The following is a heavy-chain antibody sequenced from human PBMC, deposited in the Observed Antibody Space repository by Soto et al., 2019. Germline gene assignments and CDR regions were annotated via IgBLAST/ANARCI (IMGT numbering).Heavy chain of an antibody. CDR1: GYTFTSYY. CDR3: ARDLDYYDSSGYDHDAFDI. J-gene: IGHJ3*02. D-gene: IGHD3-22*01. CDR2: INPSGGST. Sequence: GASVKVSCKASGYTFTSYYMHWVRQAPGQGLEWMGIINPSGGSTSYAQKFQGRVTMTRDTSTSTAYMELRSLRSDDTAVYYCARDLDYYDSSGYDHDAFDIWGQGTMVTVSS. V-gene: IGHV1-46*01.